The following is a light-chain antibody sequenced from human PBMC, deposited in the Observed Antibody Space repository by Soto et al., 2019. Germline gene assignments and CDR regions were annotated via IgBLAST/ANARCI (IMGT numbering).Light chain of an antibody. CDR3: QQYQTYSRT. CDR1: QSINTW. CDR2: DGS. V-gene: IGKV1-5*03. Sequence: DIQMTQSPSTLSASIGDRIIITCRASQSINTWLAWYQQKPGEAPKLLIYDGSTLARGVPSRCSGSGSETEFTLTISRLQPDDFATFYCQQYQTYSRTFGQGTKVEV. J-gene: IGKJ1*01.